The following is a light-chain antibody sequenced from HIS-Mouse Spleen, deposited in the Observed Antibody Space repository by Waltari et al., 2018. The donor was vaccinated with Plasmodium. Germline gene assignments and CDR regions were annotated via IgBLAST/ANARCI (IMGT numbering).Light chain of an antibody. Sequence: SYELTQPPSASVSPGQPARITCSGDALPKKYPYWYQQKSGQAPVLVIYEDSKRPSGIPERFSGSSSGTMATLTISGAQVEDEADYYCYSTDSSGNHRVFGGGTKLTVL. CDR1: ALPKKY. V-gene: IGLV3-10*01. CDR2: EDS. CDR3: YSTDSSGNHRV. J-gene: IGLJ3*02.